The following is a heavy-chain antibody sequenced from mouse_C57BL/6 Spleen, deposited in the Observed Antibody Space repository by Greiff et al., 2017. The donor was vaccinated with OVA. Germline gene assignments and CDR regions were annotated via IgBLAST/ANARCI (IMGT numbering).Heavy chain of an antibody. Sequence: QVQLQQPGAELVMPGASVKLSCKASGYTFTSYWMHWVKQRPGQGLEWIGEIDPSDSYTNYNQKFKGKSTLTVDKSSSTAYMQLSSLTSEDSAVYYCAPLLLRSSWGQGTLVTVSA. CDR3: APLLLRSS. CDR2: IDPSDSYT. J-gene: IGHJ3*01. CDR1: GYTFTSYW. V-gene: IGHV1-69*01. D-gene: IGHD1-1*01.